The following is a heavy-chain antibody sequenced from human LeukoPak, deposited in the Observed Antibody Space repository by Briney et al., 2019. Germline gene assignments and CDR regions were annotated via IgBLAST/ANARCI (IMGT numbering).Heavy chain of an antibody. V-gene: IGHV3-23*01. Sequence: GGSLRLSCAASGFTFSSYAMSWVRQAPGKGLEWVLAISGSGGSTYYADSVKGRFTISRDNSKNTLYLQMNSLRAEDTAVYYCATRRNTIDSWSEYFQHWGQGTLVTVSS. CDR3: ATRRNTIDSWSEYFQH. CDR2: ISGSGGST. J-gene: IGHJ1*01. CDR1: GFTFSSYA. D-gene: IGHD3-3*01.